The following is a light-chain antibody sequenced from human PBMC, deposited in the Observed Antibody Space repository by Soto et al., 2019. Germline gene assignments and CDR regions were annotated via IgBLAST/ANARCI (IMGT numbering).Light chain of an antibody. CDR3: QHRDSLPNT. CDR2: AAS. V-gene: IGKV3-11*01. J-gene: IGKJ5*01. Sequence: EVGLKKSPASVSLYTGERASLSCRASQSVDSYLVLYQQKPGQAPRLLIFAASNRPTGIPARFSGSGSGTDFTLTIISLEPDDFAVYYCQHRDSLPNTFCHVTLLDIK. CDR1: QSVDSY.